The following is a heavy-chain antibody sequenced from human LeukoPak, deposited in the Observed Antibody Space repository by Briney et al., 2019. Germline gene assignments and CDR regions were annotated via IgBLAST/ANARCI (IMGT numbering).Heavy chain of an antibody. J-gene: IGHJ4*02. V-gene: IGHV1-2*06. CDR1: GYTFTGDY. CDR3: ARDKAKGEAAAGF. CDR2: INPNSGGT. D-gene: IGHD6-13*01. Sequence: ASVKVSCKXSGYTFTGDYMHWVRQAPGQGLEWMGRINPNSGGTNYAQKFQGRVTMTRDTSISTAYMELSRLRSDDTAVYYCARDKAKGEAAAGFWGQGTLVTVSS.